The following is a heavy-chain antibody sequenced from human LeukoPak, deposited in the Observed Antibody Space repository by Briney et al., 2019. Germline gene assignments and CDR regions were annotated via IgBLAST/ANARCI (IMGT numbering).Heavy chain of an antibody. CDR3: ASGPRVAASEYFQH. CDR1: GYTFTSYS. CDR2: ISAYNGNT. Sequence: ASVKASCKASGYTFTSYSISWVRQAPGQGLEWMGWISAYNGNTNYAQKLQGRVTMTTDTSTSTAYMELRSLRSDDTAVYYCASGPRVAASEYFQHWGQGTLVTVSS. V-gene: IGHV1-18*01. D-gene: IGHD6-19*01. J-gene: IGHJ1*01.